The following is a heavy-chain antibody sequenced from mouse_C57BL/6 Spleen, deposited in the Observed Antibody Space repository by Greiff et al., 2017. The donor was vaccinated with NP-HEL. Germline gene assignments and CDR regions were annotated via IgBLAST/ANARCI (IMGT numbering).Heavy chain of an antibody. J-gene: IGHJ4*01. D-gene: IGHD2-3*01. CDR2: IWSGGST. CDR1: GFSLTSYG. Sequence: VQLQESGPGLVQPSQSLSITCTVSGFSLTSYGVHWVRQSPGKGLEWLGVIWSGGSTDYNAAFISRLSISKDNSTSQVFFKMNSLQADDTAIYYCARSLYDGYSRGNAMDNWGQGNSVTVSP. V-gene: IGHV2-2*01. CDR3: ARSLYDGYSRGNAMDN.